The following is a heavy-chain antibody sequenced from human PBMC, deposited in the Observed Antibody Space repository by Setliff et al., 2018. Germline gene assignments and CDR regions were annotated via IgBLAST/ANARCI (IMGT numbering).Heavy chain of an antibody. Sequence: SETLSLTCAAYGGTFSDYYWTWIRQPPGKGLEWIGEINHRGSTNYNPSLKSRVTISVDTSKNQFSLKLSSVTAADTAVYYCARITNYVWGSPVDYWGQGTLVTVSS. CDR1: GGTFSDYY. D-gene: IGHD3-16*01. CDR2: INHRGST. J-gene: IGHJ4*02. V-gene: IGHV4-34*01. CDR3: ARITNYVWGSPVDY.